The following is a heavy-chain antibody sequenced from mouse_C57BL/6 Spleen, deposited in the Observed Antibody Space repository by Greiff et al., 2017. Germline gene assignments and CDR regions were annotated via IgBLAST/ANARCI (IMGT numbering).Heavy chain of an antibody. CDR1: GYTFTSYW. CDR3: AREGLGDYAMDY. J-gene: IGHJ4*01. Sequence: QVQLQQPGAELVRPGSSVKLSCKASGYTFTSYWMDWVKQRPGQGLEWIGNIYPSDSETHYNQKFKDKATLTVDKSSSTAYMQLSSLTSEDSAVYYFAREGLGDYAMDYWGQGTSVTVSS. V-gene: IGHV1-61*01. CDR2: IYPSDSET.